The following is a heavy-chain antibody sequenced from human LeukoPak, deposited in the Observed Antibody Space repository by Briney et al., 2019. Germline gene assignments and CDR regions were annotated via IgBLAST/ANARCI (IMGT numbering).Heavy chain of an antibody. CDR3: ARDDCSSISCYHNWFDP. Sequence: GGSLRLSCAASGFTFSSHWMSWVRQAPGKGLEWVANMKQDGSEKYHVDSVKGRFTISRDNAKNSLYLQMNSLRAEDTAVYYCARDDCSSISCYHNWFDPWGQGTLVTVSS. D-gene: IGHD2-2*01. V-gene: IGHV3-7*01. CDR1: GFTFSSHW. CDR2: MKQDGSEK. J-gene: IGHJ5*02.